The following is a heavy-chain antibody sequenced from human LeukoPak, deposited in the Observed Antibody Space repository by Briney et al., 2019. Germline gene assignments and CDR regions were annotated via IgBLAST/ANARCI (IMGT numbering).Heavy chain of an antibody. J-gene: IGHJ5*02. Sequence: SETLSLTCAVSGGSISSGGYSWSWIRQPPGKGLEWIGYIYHSGSTYYNPSLKSRVTISVDRSKNQFSLKLSSVTAADTAVYYCARAPLFLGAQTGGNWFDPWGQGTLVTVSS. D-gene: IGHD1-26*01. CDR1: GGSISSGGYS. CDR2: IYHSGST. V-gene: IGHV4-30-2*01. CDR3: ARAPLFLGAQTGGNWFDP.